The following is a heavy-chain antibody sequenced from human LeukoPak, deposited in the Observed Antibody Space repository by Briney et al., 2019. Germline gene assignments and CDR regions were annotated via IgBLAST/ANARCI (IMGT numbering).Heavy chain of an antibody. CDR3: ASGDLYYFDY. J-gene: IGHJ4*02. CDR1: GGTFSSYA. CDR2: IIPIFGTA. D-gene: IGHD3-3*01. Sequence: VASVKVSCKASGGTFSSYAISWVRQAPGQGLEWMGGIIPIFGTANYAQKSQGRVTITADESTSTAYMELSSLRSEDTAVYYCASGDLYYFDYWGQGTLVTVSS. V-gene: IGHV1-69*01.